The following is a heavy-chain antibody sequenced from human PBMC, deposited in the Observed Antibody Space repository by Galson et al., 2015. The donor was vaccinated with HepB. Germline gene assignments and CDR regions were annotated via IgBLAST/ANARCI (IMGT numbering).Heavy chain of an antibody. J-gene: IGHJ4*02. Sequence: SLRLSCAASGFTFSSYAMHWVRQAPGKGLEWVAVISYDGSNKYYADSVKGRFTISRDNSKNTLYLQMNSLRAEDTAVYYCARGQQWLVPTKDFDYWGQGTLVTVSS. D-gene: IGHD6-19*01. CDR1: GFTFSSYA. CDR3: ARGQQWLVPTKDFDY. CDR2: ISYDGSNK. V-gene: IGHV3-30-3*01.